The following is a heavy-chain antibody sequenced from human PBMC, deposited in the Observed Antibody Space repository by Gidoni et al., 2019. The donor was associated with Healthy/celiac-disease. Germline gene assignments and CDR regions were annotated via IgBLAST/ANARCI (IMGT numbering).Heavy chain of an antibody. J-gene: IGHJ4*02. CDR2: INHSGST. CDR3: VVGKYNTEYYFDY. D-gene: IGHD1-1*01. V-gene: IGHV4-34*01. CDR1: GGSFSGYY. Sequence: QVQLQQWGAGLLKPSETLSLTCAVYGGSFSGYYWSWIRQPPGKGLEWIGEINHSGSTNYNPSLKSRVTISVDTSKNQFSLKLSSVTAADTAVYYCVVGKYNTEYYFDYWGQGTLVTVSS.